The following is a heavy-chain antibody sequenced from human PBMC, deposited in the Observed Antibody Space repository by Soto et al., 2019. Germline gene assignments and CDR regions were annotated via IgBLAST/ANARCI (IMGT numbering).Heavy chain of an antibody. Sequence: EVQLVESGGGLVKPGGSLTLSCAASGFSFSNVWMSWVRQAPGKGLEWVGHIKSKSVGGTTDYTAPVKGRFTISRDDSKDTLYLQMISLKTEDTAVYYGTTYSSPTLCDSVPCYSVHTKTHDSWGQGILVTFAS. CDR3: TTYSSPTLCDSVPCYSVHTKTHDS. CDR1: GFSFSNVW. D-gene: IGHD2-15*01. CDR2: IKSKSVGGTT. V-gene: IGHV3-15*01. J-gene: IGHJ1*01.